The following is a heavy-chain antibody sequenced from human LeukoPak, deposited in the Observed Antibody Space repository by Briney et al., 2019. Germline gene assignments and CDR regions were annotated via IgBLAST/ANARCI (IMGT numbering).Heavy chain of an antibody. V-gene: IGHV4-59*08. D-gene: IGHD3-22*01. CDR2: ISYSGST. CDR3: ARHRGNGYDRDFDI. Sequence: PSETLSLTCTVSGASIRTYYWSCIRQPPGEGLEWIGYISYSGSTNYIPSLKSRVTISVDTSKNQFSLKLTSVTAADTAVYYCARHRGNGYDRDFDIWGQGTMVTVSS. J-gene: IGHJ3*02. CDR1: GASIRTYY.